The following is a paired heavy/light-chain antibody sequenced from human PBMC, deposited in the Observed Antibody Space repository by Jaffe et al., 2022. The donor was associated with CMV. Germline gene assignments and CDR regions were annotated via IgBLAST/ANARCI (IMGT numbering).Heavy chain of an antibody. Sequence: QVQLVESGGGLVKPGGSLRLSCAASGFTFSDYYMSWIRQAPGKGLEWVSYISSSSSYTNYADSVKGRFTISRDNAKNSLYLQMNSLRAEDTAVYYCARGPLGVGALDYWGQGTLVTVSS. D-gene: IGHD1-26*01. CDR2: ISSSSSYT. J-gene: IGHJ4*02. CDR1: GFTFSDYY. CDR3: ARGPLGVGALDY. V-gene: IGHV3-11*06.
Light chain of an antibody. V-gene: IGLV3-1*01. CDR3: QAWDSSAPVV. Sequence: SYELTQPPSVSVSPGQTASITCSGDKLGDKYACWYQQKPGQSPVLVIYQDSKRPSGIPERFSGSNSGNTATLTISGTQAMDEADYYCQAWDSSAPVVFGGGTKLTVL. CDR2: QDS. J-gene: IGLJ2*01. CDR1: KLGDKY.